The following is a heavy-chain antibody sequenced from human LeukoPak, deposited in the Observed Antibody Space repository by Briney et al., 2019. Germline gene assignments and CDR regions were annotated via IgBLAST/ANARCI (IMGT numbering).Heavy chain of an antibody. Sequence: GGSLRLSCVASGFTFSTYGMHWVRQAPGKGLEWVAFIRYDGNNQYYAHSVKGRFTISRDNSKPTLYLQMNSLKTEDTAVYYCAKVGYGWYAIDYWGQGTLVTVSS. CDR2: IRYDGNNQ. CDR3: AKVGYGWYAIDY. V-gene: IGHV3-30*02. J-gene: IGHJ4*02. D-gene: IGHD6-19*01. CDR1: GFTFSTYG.